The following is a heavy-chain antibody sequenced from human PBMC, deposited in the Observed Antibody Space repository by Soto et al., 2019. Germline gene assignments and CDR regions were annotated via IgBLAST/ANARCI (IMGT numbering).Heavy chain of an antibody. CDR1: GYTFTSYG. Sequence: QVHLVQSGAEVKKPGASVKVSCKASGYTFTSYGITWVRQAPGQGLEWMGWISAHNGNTDYAQKAQGKGIVTRDTSTSTAYMELRSLISDDTAVYYCARGRYGDYWGQGALVTVSS. D-gene: IGHD1-1*01. V-gene: IGHV1-18*01. CDR3: ARGRYGDY. J-gene: IGHJ4*02. CDR2: ISAHNGNT.